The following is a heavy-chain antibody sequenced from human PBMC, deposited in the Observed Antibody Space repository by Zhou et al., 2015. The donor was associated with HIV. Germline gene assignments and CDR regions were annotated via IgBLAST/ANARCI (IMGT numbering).Heavy chain of an antibody. CDR2: IIPFFLAV. Sequence: QVQLVQSGAEVKKSGSSVKVSCQTSGGTFSNYAFIWVRQAPGQGLVWMGGIIPFFLAVNYAPQFQGRVTITADESTSTAYMELSSLRSEDTAAYYCAREGWGSWYLDLWGRGTLVSVSS. CDR1: GGTFSNYA. J-gene: IGHJ2*01. D-gene: IGHD7-27*01. CDR3: AREGWGSWYLDL. V-gene: IGHV1-69*01.